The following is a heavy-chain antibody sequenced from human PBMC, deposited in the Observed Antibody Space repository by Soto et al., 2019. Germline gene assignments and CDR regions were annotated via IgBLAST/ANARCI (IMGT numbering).Heavy chain of an antibody. CDR2: IKSKTDGGTT. CDR1: GFTFSNAW. J-gene: IGHJ6*02. Sequence: GGSLRLSCAASGFTFSNAWMNWVRQTPGKGLEWVGRIKSKTDGGTTDYAAPVKGRFTISRDDSKNTLYLQMNSLKTDDTAVYYCTTALSYQLPHYYYYYYGMDVWGQGTTVTVSS. V-gene: IGHV3-15*07. CDR3: TTALSYQLPHYYYYYYGMDV. D-gene: IGHD2-2*01.